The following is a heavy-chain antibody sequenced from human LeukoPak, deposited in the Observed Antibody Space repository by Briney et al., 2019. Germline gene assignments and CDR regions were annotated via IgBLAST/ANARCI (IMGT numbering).Heavy chain of an antibody. CDR2: ITGSGGTT. CDR1: GFTFSSYA. J-gene: IGHJ4*02. CDR3: ASGGGA. V-gene: IGHV3-23*01. Sequence: GGSLRLSCAASGFTFSSYAMTWVRQAPGKGLEWVSTITGSGGTTYYADSVEGRFTISRDNSKKTLYLQMNSLRAEDTAIYYCASGGGAWGQGTLVTVSS. D-gene: IGHD1-26*01.